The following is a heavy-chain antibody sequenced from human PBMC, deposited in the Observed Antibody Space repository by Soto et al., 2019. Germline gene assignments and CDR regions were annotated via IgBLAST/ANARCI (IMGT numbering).Heavy chain of an antibody. V-gene: IGHV4-34*01. D-gene: IGHD2-15*01. Sequence: PSETLSLTCAVYGGSFSGYYWSWFRQPPGKGLEWIGEINHSGSTNYNPSLKSRVTISVDTSKNQFSLKLSSVTAADTAVYYCARGPRRVVAARTIKFDYWGQGTLVTVSS. CDR3: ARGPRRVVAARTIKFDY. CDR2: INHSGST. J-gene: IGHJ4*02. CDR1: GGSFSGYY.